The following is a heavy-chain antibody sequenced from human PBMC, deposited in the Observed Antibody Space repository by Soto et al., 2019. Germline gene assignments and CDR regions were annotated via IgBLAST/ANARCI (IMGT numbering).Heavy chain of an antibody. CDR2: IYGSGGST. CDR3: AKALGYSYGYPQNY. V-gene: IGHV3-23*01. CDR1: GFSITSYA. D-gene: IGHD5-18*01. J-gene: IGHJ4*02. Sequence: GSLRLSCEASGFSITSYAMSWVRQAPGKGLEWVSTIYGSGGSTYYVDSVKGRFTISRDNSKSTLFLQMTSLRAEDTAVYYCAKALGYSYGYPQNYWGQGTLVTVSS.